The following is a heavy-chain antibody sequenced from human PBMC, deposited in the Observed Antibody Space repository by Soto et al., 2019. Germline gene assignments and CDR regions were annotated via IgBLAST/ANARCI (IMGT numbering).Heavy chain of an antibody. Sequence: QVQLVQSGAEVKRPGASVRFSCKASRYTFTSYDIFWVRQSPGPGLERMGVMRTGSGDTHYAQKFQGRVTMTRDTSISTAYMELNNLVSDDTAVYYCARRSTTYLNEVIYDIWGQGTLVTVSS. CDR3: ARRSTTYLNEVIYDI. CDR1: RYTFTSYD. V-gene: IGHV1-2*02. CDR2: MRTGSGDT. J-gene: IGHJ1*01. D-gene: IGHD1-26*01.